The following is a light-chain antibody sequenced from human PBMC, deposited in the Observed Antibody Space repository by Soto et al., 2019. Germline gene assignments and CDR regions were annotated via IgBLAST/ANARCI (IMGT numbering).Light chain of an antibody. CDR2: DVT. V-gene: IGLV2-11*01. CDR3: CSSAGSYTWV. CDR1: NSDVGAYKF. J-gene: IGLJ1*01. Sequence: QSALAQPRSVSGSPGQSVTISCTGSNSDVGAYKFVSWLQHNPGEAPKVMIYDVTQRPSGVPDRFSGTKSGNTASLTISGLQAEDQADYYCCSSAGSYTWVFGSGTKVTVL.